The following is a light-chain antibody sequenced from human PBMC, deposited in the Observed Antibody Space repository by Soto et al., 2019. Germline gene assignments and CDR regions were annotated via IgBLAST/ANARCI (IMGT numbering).Light chain of an antibody. Sequence: QSVLTQPPSVSGAPGQSVTISCAGSNSNIGAGSDGHWYQHLPGTPPKVLIYANNDRPSGVADRFSGSKSGTSASLSITGLQAEDEADYYCQSYDTRLSGSVFGGGTKLTVL. CDR3: QSYDTRLSGSV. J-gene: IGLJ2*01. CDR2: ANN. CDR1: NSNIGAGSD. V-gene: IGLV1-40*01.